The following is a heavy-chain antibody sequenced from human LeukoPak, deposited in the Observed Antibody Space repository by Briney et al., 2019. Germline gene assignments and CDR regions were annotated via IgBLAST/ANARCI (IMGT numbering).Heavy chain of an antibody. CDR2: KRYDGSNK. V-gene: IGHV3-30*02. D-gene: IGHD6-13*01. Sequence: PGGSLRLSCAASGFTFSSYGMHWVRQAPGKGLEWVAFKRYDGSNKYYADSVKGRFTISRDNSKNTLYLQMNSLRAEDTAVYYCAKLVADSSSWYFLDYYYGMDVWGQGTTVTVSS. CDR1: GFTFSSYG. J-gene: IGHJ6*02. CDR3: AKLVADSSSWYFLDYYYGMDV.